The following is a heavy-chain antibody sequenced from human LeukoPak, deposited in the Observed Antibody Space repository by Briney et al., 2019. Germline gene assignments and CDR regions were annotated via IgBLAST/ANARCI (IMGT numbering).Heavy chain of an antibody. CDR1: GFTFSSYA. D-gene: IGHD5-12*01. V-gene: IGHV3-23*01. J-gene: IGHJ4*02. CDR3: ARGPSGYHNT. CDR2: ISGSGGST. Sequence: PGGSLRLSCTASGFTFSSYAMSWVRQAPGKGLEWVSAISGSGGSTYYADSVKGRFTISRDNSKNTLYLQMNSLRAEDTAVYYCARGPSGYHNTGGQGTLVTVSS.